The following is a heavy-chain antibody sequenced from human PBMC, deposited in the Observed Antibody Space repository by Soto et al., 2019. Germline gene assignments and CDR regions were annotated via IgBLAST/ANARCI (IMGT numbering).Heavy chain of an antibody. CDR2: ISAYNGNT. V-gene: IGHV1-18*01. Sequence: QVQLVQSGAEVKKPGASVKVSCKASGYTFTSYGISWVRQAPGQGLEWMGWISAYNGNTNYAQKLQGRVTMTTDTPTRTAYMELRSLRADDTAVYYCARELGLRYFDWLKTGYYYYGMDVWGQGTTVTVSS. CDR1: GYTFTSYG. J-gene: IGHJ6*02. CDR3: ARELGLRYFDWLKTGYYYYGMDV. D-gene: IGHD3-9*01.